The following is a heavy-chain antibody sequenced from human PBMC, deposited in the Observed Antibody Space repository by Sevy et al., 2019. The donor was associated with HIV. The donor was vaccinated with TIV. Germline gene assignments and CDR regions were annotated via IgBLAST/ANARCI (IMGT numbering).Heavy chain of an antibody. D-gene: IGHD3-22*01. CDR2: IYSGGST. J-gene: IGHJ6*02. CDR1: GFTVSSNY. V-gene: IGHV3-53*01. Sequence: GGYLRLSCAASGFTVSSNYMSCVRQAPGKGLEWVSVIYSGGSTYYADSVKGRFTISRDNSKNTLYLQMNSLRAEDTAVYYCARVGSGYDYYYGMDVWGQGTTVTVSS. CDR3: ARVGSGYDYYYGMDV.